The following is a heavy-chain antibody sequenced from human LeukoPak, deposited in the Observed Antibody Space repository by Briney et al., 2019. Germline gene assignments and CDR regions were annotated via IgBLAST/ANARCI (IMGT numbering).Heavy chain of an antibody. CDR3: ARRATVTGLDY. D-gene: IGHD4-11*01. Sequence: SETLSLTCTVSGGSISSYYWSWIRQPPGKGLEWIGYIYYSGSTNYNPSLKSRVTRSVDTSKNQFSLKLSSVTAADTAVYYCARRATVTGLDYWGQGTLVTVSS. J-gene: IGHJ4*02. CDR1: GGSISSYY. V-gene: IGHV4-59*01. CDR2: IYYSGST.